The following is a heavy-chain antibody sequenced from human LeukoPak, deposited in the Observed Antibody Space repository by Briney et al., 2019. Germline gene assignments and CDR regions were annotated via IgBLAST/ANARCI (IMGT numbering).Heavy chain of an antibody. Sequence: GGSLRLSCAASGFTFSHYWMTWVRQAPGKGLEWVANIKQDGSEQYYVDSVKGRFTISRDNARSSLYLQMNSLRVEDTAVYYCARYNDIAVGDSFDVWGQGTKVTVSS. CDR1: GFTFSHYW. V-gene: IGHV3-7*01. D-gene: IGHD2-15*01. CDR2: IKQDGSEQ. CDR3: ARYNDIAVGDSFDV. J-gene: IGHJ3*01.